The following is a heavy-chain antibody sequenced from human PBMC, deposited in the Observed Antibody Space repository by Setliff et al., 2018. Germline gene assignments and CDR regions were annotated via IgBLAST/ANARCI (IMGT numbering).Heavy chain of an antibody. Sequence: ASVKVSCKASGYSFTSFSITWVRQAPGQGLEWLGWVSTYNGDTKSAQNFQGRVTITADESTSTGCMELRSLRSDDTAVYYCARELRSPYWHLDSWGQGTQVTVSS. V-gene: IGHV1-18*01. CDR3: ARELRSPYWHLDS. CDR2: VSTYNGDT. J-gene: IGHJ5*01. CDR1: GYSFTSFS. D-gene: IGHD3-16*01.